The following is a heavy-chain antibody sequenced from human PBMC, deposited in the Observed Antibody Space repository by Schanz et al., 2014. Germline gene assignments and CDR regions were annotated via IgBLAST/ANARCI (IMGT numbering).Heavy chain of an antibody. CDR3: ARWFLIRGVILDS. J-gene: IGHJ4*02. CDR2: INTGGDST. D-gene: IGHD3-10*01. CDR1: GFTFSTYA. Sequence: EVKLLESGGTLVRPGGSLRLSCAASGFTFSTYAMAWVRQAPGKGLEWVSSINTGGDSTYYADSVKGRFTISIDNSRDTVYLQMNSLRADDTAMYYCARWFLIRGVILDSWGQGTLVTVSS. V-gene: IGHV3-23*01.